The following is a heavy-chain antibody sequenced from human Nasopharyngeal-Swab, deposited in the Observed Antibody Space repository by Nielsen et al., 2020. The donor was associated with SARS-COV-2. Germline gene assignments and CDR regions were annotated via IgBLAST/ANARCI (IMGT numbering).Heavy chain of an antibody. Sequence: ASVKVSCKASGYTFTSYYMHWVRQAPGQGLEWMGIINPSGCSTSYAQKFQGRVTMTRDTSTSTVYMELSSLRSEDTAVYYCARDADSSGYYAWFDPWGQGTLVTVSS. V-gene: IGHV1-46*01. CDR2: INPSGCST. CDR1: GYTFTSYY. D-gene: IGHD3-22*01. CDR3: ARDADSSGYYAWFDP. J-gene: IGHJ5*02.